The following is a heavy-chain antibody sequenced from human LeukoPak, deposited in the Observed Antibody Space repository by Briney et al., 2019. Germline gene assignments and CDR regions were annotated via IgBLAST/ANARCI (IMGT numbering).Heavy chain of an antibody. CDR3: ARWGTYYDILTVPGWFDP. CDR2: IYYSGST. CDR1: GGSISSYY. Sequence: PSETLSLTCTVSGGSISSYYWSWIRQPPGKGLEWIGYIYYSGSTNYNPPLKSRVTISVDTSKNQFSLKLSSVTAADTAVYYCARWGTYYDILTVPGWFDPWGQGTLVTVSS. D-gene: IGHD3-9*01. J-gene: IGHJ5*02. V-gene: IGHV4-59*01.